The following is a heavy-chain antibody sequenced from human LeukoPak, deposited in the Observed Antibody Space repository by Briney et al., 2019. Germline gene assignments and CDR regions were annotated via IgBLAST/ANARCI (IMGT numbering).Heavy chain of an antibody. Sequence: AGSLRLSCAASGFTFSSYDMNWARKAPGKGLDLVSYISSSSSTIYYADSVRRRFTISRDNDQISLYLKMNGLRDEDADLYYCARGSVAVAGSLSKYWGQGTLVTVSS. CDR3: ARGSVAVAGSLSKY. CDR1: GFTFSSYD. D-gene: IGHD6-19*01. V-gene: IGHV3-48*02. CDR2: ISSSSSTI. J-gene: IGHJ4*02.